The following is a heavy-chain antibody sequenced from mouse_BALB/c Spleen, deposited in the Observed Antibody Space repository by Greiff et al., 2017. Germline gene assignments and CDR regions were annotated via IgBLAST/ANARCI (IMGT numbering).Heavy chain of an antibody. CDR3: ARLEVYYRYDVAWFAY. V-gene: IGHV1-14*01. CDR2: INPYNDGT. D-gene: IGHD2-14*01. J-gene: IGHJ3*01. Sequence: EVKLVESGPELVKPGASVKMSCKASGYTFTSYVMHWVKQKPGQGLEWIGYINPYNDGTKYNEKFKGKATLTSDNSSSTAYMELSSLTSEDSAVYYCARLEVYYRYDVAWFAYWGQGTLVTVSA. CDR1: GYTFTSYV.